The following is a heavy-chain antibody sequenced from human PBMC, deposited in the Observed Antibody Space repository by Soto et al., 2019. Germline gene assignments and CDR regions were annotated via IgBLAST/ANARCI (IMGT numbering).Heavy chain of an antibody. Sequence: SQTLSLTCAISGDSVSSNRAAWDWIRQSPSRGLEWMERKYYRSKWYNDYAVSVKSRITINTETSNKQFSLQLNSVTPEDTSVYDCARALVRDPKWFDXWGQGTLVTVSX. V-gene: IGHV6-1*01. CDR2: KYYRSKWYN. J-gene: IGHJ4*02. CDR3: ARALVRDPKWFDX. CDR1: GDSVSSNRAA. D-gene: IGHD3-10*01.